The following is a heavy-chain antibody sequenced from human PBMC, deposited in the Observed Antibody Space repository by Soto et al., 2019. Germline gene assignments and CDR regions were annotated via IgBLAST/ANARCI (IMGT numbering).Heavy chain of an antibody. V-gene: IGHV3-7*01. Sequence: VGSLRLSGAASGFTFSNYWMSWVSQAPGKGLEWVANIKQDGSQNYYVDSVKGRFTTSRDNIKNSFYLQMNSLRAEDTAVYYCARDHINGWKFDYWGRGTLVTVSS. CDR1: GFTFSNYW. CDR2: IKQDGSQN. CDR3: ARDHINGWKFDY. D-gene: IGHD1-1*01. J-gene: IGHJ4*02.